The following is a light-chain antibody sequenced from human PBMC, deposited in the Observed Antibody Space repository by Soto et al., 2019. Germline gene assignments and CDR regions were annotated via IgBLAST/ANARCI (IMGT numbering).Light chain of an antibody. CDR2: AAS. CDR1: QPISNY. Sequence: DIQMTQSPSSLSASVRDRVTITCRASQPISNYVVWYQQKPGNAPRVLIYAASSLQSGVPSRFGGSGSGTEFTLSATNLHPEDSATYYCQQSYRPPWTFGHGTKVEVK. J-gene: IGKJ1*01. V-gene: IGKV1-39*01. CDR3: QQSYRPPWT.